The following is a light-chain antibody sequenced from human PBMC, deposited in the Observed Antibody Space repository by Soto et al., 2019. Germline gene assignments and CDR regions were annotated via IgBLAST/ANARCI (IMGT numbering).Light chain of an antibody. Sequence: EIVLTQSPGTLSLSPGERATLSCRASQSVYSSYLAWYQQKPGQTPRLLIYGASTRATAVPARFTASGSGTEFTLTISSLQSDDFGVYYCQQYDTWPRTFGQGTKVDIK. CDR3: QQYDTWPRT. V-gene: IGKV3-15*01. CDR2: GAS. J-gene: IGKJ1*01. CDR1: QSVYSSY.